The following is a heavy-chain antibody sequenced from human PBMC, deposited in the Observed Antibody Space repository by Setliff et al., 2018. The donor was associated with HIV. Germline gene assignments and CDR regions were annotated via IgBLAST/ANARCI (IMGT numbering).Heavy chain of an antibody. J-gene: IGHJ4*02. Sequence: SETLSLTCAVSGGSISRYYWSWIRQPAGKGLEWIGRIYPSGNINYNPSLKSRLTMSIDTSKNQFSLKLSSVTATDTAVYYCARDAGPHYGSGPPLEYWGQGIQVTVSS. CDR2: IYPSGNI. V-gene: IGHV4-4*07. CDR3: ARDAGPHYGSGPPLEY. CDR1: GGSISRYY. D-gene: IGHD3-10*01.